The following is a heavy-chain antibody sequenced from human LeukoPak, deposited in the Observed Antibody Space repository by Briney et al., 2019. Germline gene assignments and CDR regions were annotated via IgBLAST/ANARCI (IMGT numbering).Heavy chain of an antibody. J-gene: IGHJ4*02. Sequence: GGALRLSCAASGFTFSSYAMSWVRQAPGKGLECVSDISGSGGSTYYADSVKGRFTISRDSSKNTLYMQMNTLRAEDTAVYYCARRAPGAAFDYWGQGTLVTVSP. V-gene: IGHV3-23*01. CDR1: GFTFSSYA. CDR2: ISGSGGST. D-gene: IGHD6-19*01. CDR3: ARRAPGAAFDY.